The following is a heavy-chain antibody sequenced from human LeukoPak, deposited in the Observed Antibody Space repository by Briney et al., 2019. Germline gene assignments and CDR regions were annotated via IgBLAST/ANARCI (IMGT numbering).Heavy chain of an antibody. D-gene: IGHD4-17*01. CDR3: ARDNGDSPFDY. Sequence: GGSLRLSCAASGFTFSSYSMNWVRQAPGKGLEWVSYISSSSSTIYYADSVKGRFTISRDNAKNSLYLQMNSLRAEDTAVYYCARDNGDSPFDYWGQGTLVTASS. CDR1: GFTFSSYS. J-gene: IGHJ4*02. V-gene: IGHV3-48*01. CDR2: ISSSSSTI.